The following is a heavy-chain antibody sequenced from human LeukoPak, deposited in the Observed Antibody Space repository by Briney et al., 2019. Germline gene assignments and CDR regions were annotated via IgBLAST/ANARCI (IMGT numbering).Heavy chain of an antibody. Sequence: KPSQTLSLTCAVSGGSISSGGYSWSWIRQPPGKGLEWIGYIYHSGSTNYNPSLKSRVTISVDTSKNQFSLKLSSVTAADTAVYYCALDYDSSGYDYWGQGTLVTVSS. CDR3: ALDYDSSGYDY. J-gene: IGHJ4*02. D-gene: IGHD3-22*01. CDR1: GGSISSGGYS. CDR2: IYHSGST. V-gene: IGHV4-30-2*01.